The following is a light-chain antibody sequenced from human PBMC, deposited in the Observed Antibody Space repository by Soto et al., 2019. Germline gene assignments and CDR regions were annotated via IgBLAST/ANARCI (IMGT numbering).Light chain of an antibody. CDR3: SSYAGSNHVV. J-gene: IGLJ2*01. CDR2: EVS. V-gene: IGLV2-8*01. CDR1: SSDVGGYNY. Sequence: QSALTQPASVSGSPGQSITISCTGTSSDVGGYNYVSWYQQHPPKAPKLMIYEVSKRPSGVPDRFSGSKSGNTASLTVSGLQAEDEADYYCSSYAGSNHVVFGGGTKLTVL.